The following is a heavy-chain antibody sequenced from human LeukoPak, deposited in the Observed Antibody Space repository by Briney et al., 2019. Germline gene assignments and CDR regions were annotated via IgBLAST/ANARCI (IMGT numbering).Heavy chain of an antibody. J-gene: IGHJ4*02. CDR3: ARVQDSNMIVEDY. Sequence: GASVKVSCKASGYIFTNYGISWVRQAPGQGLEWMGWVSGSNGNTKYAQSVQDRVTMTTDTSTTTGHMEQRRLRSDDTAVYYCARVQDSNMIVEDYWGQGTQVTVSS. V-gene: IGHV1-18*01. D-gene: IGHD3-22*01. CDR2: VSGSNGNT. CDR1: GYIFTNYG.